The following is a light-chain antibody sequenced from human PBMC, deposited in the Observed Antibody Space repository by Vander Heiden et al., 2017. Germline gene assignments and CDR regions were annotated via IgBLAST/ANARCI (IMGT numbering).Light chain of an antibody. Sequence: DIQMTQSPSSLSASVGDRVTIACQASQDINDHLNWYQLKPGKAPKLLIYDASNLKTGVPSRFSGSGSGTDFTFTISILHPEDIATYFCQCDGALAFTFGQGTKLEIK. CDR1: QDINDH. J-gene: IGKJ2*01. V-gene: IGKV1-33*01. CDR3: QCDGALAFT. CDR2: DAS.